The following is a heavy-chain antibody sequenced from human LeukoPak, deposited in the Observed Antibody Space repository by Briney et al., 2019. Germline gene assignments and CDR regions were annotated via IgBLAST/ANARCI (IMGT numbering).Heavy chain of an antibody. Sequence: GGSLRLSCAASGFTFSSYNMNWVRQAPGKGLEWVSSITISSSYIYYADSVKGRFTISRDNAKSSLYLQMNSLRDEDTAVYYCARDPYSGNYGDYYYYYMDVWAKGPPSPSP. CDR3: ARDPYSGNYGDYYYYYMDV. J-gene: IGHJ6*03. CDR2: ITISSSYI. D-gene: IGHD1-26*01. V-gene: IGHV3-21*01. CDR1: GFTFSSYN.